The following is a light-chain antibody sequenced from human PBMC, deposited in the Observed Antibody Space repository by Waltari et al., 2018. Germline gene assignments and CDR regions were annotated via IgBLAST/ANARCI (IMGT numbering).Light chain of an antibody. CDR1: QGISSW. CDR2: AAS. V-gene: IGKV1-12*01. CDR3: QQTDTFPRT. Sequence: DIQLTQSPSSVAAFVGDTVTITCRASQGISSWLVWYQQKPGKAPKLLIYAASGLPGGVPSRFSGSGSGTDFTLTINSLQPEDFATYYCQQTDTFPRTFGQGTRLEIK. J-gene: IGKJ5*01.